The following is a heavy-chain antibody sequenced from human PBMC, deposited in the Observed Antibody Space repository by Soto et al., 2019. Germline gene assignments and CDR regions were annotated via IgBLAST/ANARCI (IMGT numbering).Heavy chain of an antibody. D-gene: IGHD3-3*01. Sequence: QVQLVQSGAEVKKPGSSVKVSCKASGGTFSSYAISWVRQAPGQGLEWMGGIIPIFGTANYAQKFQGRVTITADEATSTAYRELSSLRSEDTAVYYCARNLRFLEWLEGYYGMDVWGQGTTVTVSS. CDR3: ARNLRFLEWLEGYYGMDV. CDR1: GGTFSSYA. J-gene: IGHJ6*02. CDR2: IIPIFGTA. V-gene: IGHV1-69*01.